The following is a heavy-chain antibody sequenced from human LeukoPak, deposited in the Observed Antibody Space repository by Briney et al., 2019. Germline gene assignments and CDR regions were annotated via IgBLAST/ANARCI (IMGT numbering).Heavy chain of an antibody. D-gene: IGHD6-13*01. CDR2: IHYSGST. CDR1: GGSISSYY. CDR3: ATWGQQLVRPHQTTPYYYYMDV. V-gene: IGHV4-59*01. Sequence: PSETLSLTCTVSGGSISSYYWSWIRQPPGKGLEWIGYIHYSGSTNYNPSLKSRVTILVDTSKNQFSLKLSSVTAEDTAVYYCATWGQQLVRPHQTTPYYYYMDVWGKGTTVTVSS. J-gene: IGHJ6*03.